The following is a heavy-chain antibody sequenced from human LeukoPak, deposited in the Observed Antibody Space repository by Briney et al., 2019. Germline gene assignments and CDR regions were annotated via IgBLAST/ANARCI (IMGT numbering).Heavy chain of an antibody. CDR3: ARDLEFSVAGPWGYFDY. J-gene: IGHJ4*02. CDR2: IYTSGST. Sequence: SETLSLTCTVSGGSISSYYWSWIRQPAGKGLEWIGRIYTSGSTNYNPSLKSRVTISVDTSKNQFSLKLSSVTAADTAVYYCARDLEFSVAGPWGYFDYWGQGTLVTVSS. CDR1: GGSISSYY. V-gene: IGHV4-4*07. D-gene: IGHD6-19*01.